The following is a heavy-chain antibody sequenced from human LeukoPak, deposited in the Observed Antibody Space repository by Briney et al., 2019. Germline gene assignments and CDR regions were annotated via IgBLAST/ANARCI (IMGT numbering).Heavy chain of an antibody. V-gene: IGHV3-21*01. CDR1: GFTFSSYS. J-gene: IGHJ4*02. CDR3: AREGGYCYGASCRFFDS. D-gene: IGHD2-15*01. CDR2: INTRSYI. Sequence: GGSLRPSCAASGFTFSSYSMNWVRQAPGKGLEWVSSINTRSYIYSADSVKGRFTISRDNDKNSVYLQMNSLRAEDTAVYYCAREGGYCYGASCRFFDSWGQGTLFTVSS.